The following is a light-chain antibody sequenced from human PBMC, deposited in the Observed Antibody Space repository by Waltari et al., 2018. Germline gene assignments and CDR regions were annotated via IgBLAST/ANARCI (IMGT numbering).Light chain of an antibody. Sequence: EIVMTQPPATLSVSPGERATLPCRASQSISSNLAWYQQKPGQAPRLLIYSASTRATGIPARFSGSGSGTEFTLTISSLQSEDFAIYYCQQCNDWPRTFGQGTKVEIK. CDR1: QSISSN. CDR2: SAS. J-gene: IGKJ1*01. V-gene: IGKV3-15*01. CDR3: QQCNDWPRT.